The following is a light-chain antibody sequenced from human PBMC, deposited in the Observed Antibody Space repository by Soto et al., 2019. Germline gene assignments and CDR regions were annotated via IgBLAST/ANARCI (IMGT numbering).Light chain of an antibody. CDR1: QGVSSSY. J-gene: IGKJ1*01. V-gene: IGKV3-20*01. CDR2: GAS. Sequence: EIVLTQSPGTLSLSPGERATLSCRASQGVSSSYLTWYQQKAGQAPRILIYGASSKAAGIPDRFSSSGSGTDFTLTISRLEPEDFAVYYCQHYGSTLLTFGQGTKVEIK. CDR3: QHYGSTLLT.